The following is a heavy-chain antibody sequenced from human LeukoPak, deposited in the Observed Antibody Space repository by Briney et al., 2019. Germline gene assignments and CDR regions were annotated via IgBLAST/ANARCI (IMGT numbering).Heavy chain of an antibody. CDR2: IYTSGST. Sequence: SETLSLTCTVSGGSISSGSYYWSWIRQPAGKGLEWIGRIYTSGSTNYNPSLKSRVTISVDTSKNQFSLKLSSVTAADTAVYYCARGVGGYSSSNAFDIWGQGTMVTVSS. D-gene: IGHD6-13*01. CDR3: ARGVGGYSSSNAFDI. J-gene: IGHJ3*02. CDR1: GGSISSGSYY. V-gene: IGHV4-61*02.